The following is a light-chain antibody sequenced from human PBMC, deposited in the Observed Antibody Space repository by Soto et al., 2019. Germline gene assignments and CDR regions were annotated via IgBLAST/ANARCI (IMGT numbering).Light chain of an antibody. CDR1: QSVSSA. V-gene: IGKV3-15*01. Sequence: DIVMTQSPATLSVSPGETATLSCRASQSVSSALAWYQQKPGQSPRLLIYSVSTRATGIPARFSGSGFGTEFSLIISSLQSEDFALYFCLQYDNWPRTFGQGTRVEIK. CDR3: LQYDNWPRT. CDR2: SVS. J-gene: IGKJ1*01.